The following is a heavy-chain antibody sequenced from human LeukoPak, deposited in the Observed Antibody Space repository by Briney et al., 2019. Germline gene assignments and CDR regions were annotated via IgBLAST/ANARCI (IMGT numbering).Heavy chain of an antibody. CDR1: GYSISSGYY. J-gene: IGHJ4*02. D-gene: IGHD3-3*01. CDR3: ARAPSPITIFGVVSFDY. Sequence: SETLSLTCTVSGYSISSGYYWGWIRQPPGKGLEWIGSIYHSGSTYYNPSLKSRVTISVDTSKNQFSLKLSSVTAADTAVYYCARAPSPITIFGVVSFDYWGQGTLITVSS. CDR2: IYHSGST. V-gene: IGHV4-38-2*02.